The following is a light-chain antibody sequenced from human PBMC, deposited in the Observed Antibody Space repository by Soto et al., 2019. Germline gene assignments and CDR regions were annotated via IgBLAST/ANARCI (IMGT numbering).Light chain of an antibody. CDR1: QSIGNW. CDR3: QQFTGYPWT. Sequence: DIQISQSPSTLSASVGDRVTITCRASQSIGNWLAWYQQKPGKAPNLLIYKASSLESGVPSRFSGSGSGTEFTVTISSLQPEDFAPYYCQQFTGYPWTFGHGTKVDIK. CDR2: KAS. V-gene: IGKV1-5*03. J-gene: IGKJ1*01.